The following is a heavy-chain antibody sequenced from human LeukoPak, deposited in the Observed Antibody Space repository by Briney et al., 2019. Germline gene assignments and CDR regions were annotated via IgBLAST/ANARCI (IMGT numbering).Heavy chain of an antibody. V-gene: IGHV4-59*01. D-gene: IGHD7-27*01. CDR2: IYYSGST. CDR3: ARDGFWGHALDI. Sequence: SETLSLTCTVSGGSISSYYWSWLRQPPGKGLEWIGYIYYSGSTNYNPSLTSRVTISVDTSKNQFSLKLSSVTAADTAVYYCARDGFWGHALDIWGQGTMVTVSS. CDR1: GGSISSYY. J-gene: IGHJ3*02.